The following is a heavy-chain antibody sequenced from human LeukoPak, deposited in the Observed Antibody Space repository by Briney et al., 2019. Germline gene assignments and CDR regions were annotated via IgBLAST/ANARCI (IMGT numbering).Heavy chain of an antibody. CDR3: VRRGGTFFDY. Sequence: ASVKVSGKSSGYTFTDYHIHWVRQAPGQGLEWMGWINSNTGGTNYAQKFQGSVTLTRDTSITTTYMELSRVTSDDTAVYYCVRRGGTFFDYWGQGTLVTVSS. CDR1: GYTFTDYH. CDR2: INSNTGGT. V-gene: IGHV1-2*02. D-gene: IGHD3-16*01. J-gene: IGHJ4*02.